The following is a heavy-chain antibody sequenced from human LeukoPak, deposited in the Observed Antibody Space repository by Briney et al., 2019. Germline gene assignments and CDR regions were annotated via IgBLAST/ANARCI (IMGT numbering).Heavy chain of an antibody. CDR2: IYYSGST. Sequence: SETLSLTCTVSGGFISSSSYYWGWIRQPPGKGLEWIGSIYYSGSTYYNPSLKSRVTISVDTSKNQFSLKLSSVTAADTAVYYCARRAQLRLGELEYFDYWGQGTLVTVSS. CDR1: GGFISSSSYY. D-gene: IGHD3-16*01. CDR3: ARRAQLRLGELEYFDY. V-gene: IGHV4-39*01. J-gene: IGHJ4*02.